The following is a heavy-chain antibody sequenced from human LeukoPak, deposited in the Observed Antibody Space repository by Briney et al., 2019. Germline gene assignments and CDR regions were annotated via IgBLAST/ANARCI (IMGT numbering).Heavy chain of an antibody. Sequence: GGSLRLSCAASGFTFNTYSMNWVRQAPGKGLEWVSSISSSSFYIYHADSVKGRFTISRDNAKNSLFLQMNSLRAEDTAVYYCARSFYDYVWGSNRAPSTSAPSYMDVWGKGTTVTVSS. CDR2: ISSSSFYI. CDR3: ARSFYDYVWGSNRAPSTSAPSYMDV. D-gene: IGHD3-16*02. CDR1: GFTFNTYS. J-gene: IGHJ6*03. V-gene: IGHV3-21*06.